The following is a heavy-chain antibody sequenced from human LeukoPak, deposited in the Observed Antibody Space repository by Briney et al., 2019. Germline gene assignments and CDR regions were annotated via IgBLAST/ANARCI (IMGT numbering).Heavy chain of an antibody. CDR1: GYTFTSYA. D-gene: IGHD6-25*01. V-gene: IGHV1-3*01. CDR2: INAGNGNT. CDR3: ARLPLDSSEFDY. J-gene: IGHJ4*02. Sequence: EASVKVSCKASGYTFTSYAMHWVRQAPGQRLEWMGWINAGNGNTKYSQKFQGRVTITRDTSASTAYMELSSLRSEDTAVYYCARLPLDSSEFDYWGQGTLVTVSS.